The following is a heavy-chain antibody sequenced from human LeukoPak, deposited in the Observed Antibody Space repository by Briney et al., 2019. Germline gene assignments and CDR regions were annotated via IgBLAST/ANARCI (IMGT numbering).Heavy chain of an antibody. Sequence: SETLSLTCAVYGGPFSGYYWSWIRQPPGKGLEWIGEINHSGSTNYNPSLKSRVTISVDTSKNQFSLKLSSVTAADTAVYYCARVRRFGFDYWGQGTLVTVSS. CDR2: INHSGST. J-gene: IGHJ4*02. D-gene: IGHD3-10*01. CDR1: GGPFSGYY. CDR3: ARVRRFGFDY. V-gene: IGHV4-34*01.